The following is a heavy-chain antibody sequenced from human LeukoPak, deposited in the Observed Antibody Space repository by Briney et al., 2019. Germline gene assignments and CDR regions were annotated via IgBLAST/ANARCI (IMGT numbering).Heavy chain of an antibody. Sequence: PGGSLRLSCAASGFTFSSYAMSWVRQAPGKGLEWVSAISGSGGSTYYADSVKGRFAISRDNSKNTLYLQMNSLRAEDTAVYYCAKLPMIVVVGHFDYWGQGTLVTVSS. CDR2: ISGSGGST. V-gene: IGHV3-23*01. CDR1: GFTFSSYA. D-gene: IGHD3-22*01. CDR3: AKLPMIVVVGHFDY. J-gene: IGHJ4*02.